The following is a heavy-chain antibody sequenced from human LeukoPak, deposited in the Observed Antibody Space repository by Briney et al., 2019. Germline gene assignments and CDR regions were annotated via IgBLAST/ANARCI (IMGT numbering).Heavy chain of an antibody. CDR2: IKHSGST. V-gene: IGHV4-34*01. CDR1: GGSFSDYY. CDR3: ARQESGSHYYFDY. D-gene: IGHD1-26*01. Sequence: SETLSLTCAVYGGSFSDYYWSWIRQPPGKGLEWIGEIKHSGSTNYNPSLKSRVTISVDTSKNQFSLKLSSVTAADTAVYYCARQESGSHYYFDYWGQGTLGTVSS. J-gene: IGHJ4*02.